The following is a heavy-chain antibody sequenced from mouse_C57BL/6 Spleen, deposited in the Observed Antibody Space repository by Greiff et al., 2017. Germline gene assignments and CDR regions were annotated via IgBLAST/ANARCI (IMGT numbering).Heavy chain of an antibody. CDR1: GYAFTNYL. Sequence: QVQLQQSGAELVRPGTSVKVSCKASGYAFTNYLIEWVKQRPGQGLEWIGVINPGSGGTNYNEKFKGKATLTADKSSSTAYMQLSSLTSEDSAVYFCARLGSNYAIDYWGQGTSVTVSS. CDR3: ARLGSNYAIDY. CDR2: INPGSGGT. J-gene: IGHJ4*01. D-gene: IGHD5-1*01. V-gene: IGHV1-54*01.